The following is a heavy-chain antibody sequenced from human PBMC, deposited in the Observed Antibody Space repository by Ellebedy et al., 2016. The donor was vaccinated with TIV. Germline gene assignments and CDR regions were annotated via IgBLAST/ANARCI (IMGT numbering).Heavy chain of an antibody. D-gene: IGHD3-10*01. Sequence: GESLKISCAASGFTFTTSWMSWVRQAPGKGLEWVANIKQDGSEKYYLESVKGRFTISRDNTKNSLYLQMNSLRAEDTAVYYCARDYPRSGNNWFDSWGQGTLVTVSS. V-gene: IGHV3-7*01. CDR3: ARDYPRSGNNWFDS. J-gene: IGHJ5*01. CDR2: IKQDGSEK. CDR1: GFTFTTSW.